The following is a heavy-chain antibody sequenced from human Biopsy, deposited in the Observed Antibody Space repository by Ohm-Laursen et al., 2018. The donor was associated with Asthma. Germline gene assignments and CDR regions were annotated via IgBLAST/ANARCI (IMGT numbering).Heavy chain of an antibody. J-gene: IGHJ4*02. V-gene: IGHV3-53*01. CDR3: ARGDSSNWSHYYFDY. Sequence: SLRLSCSASGFTVSSNGMSWVRQPPGKGLEWVSVIYSGGGTFYADSVKGRVTISRDYSKNTLYLQMHSLRAEDTAVYYCARGDSSNWSHYYFDYWGQGTLVTVSS. CDR1: GFTVSSNG. CDR2: IYSGGGT. D-gene: IGHD3-22*01.